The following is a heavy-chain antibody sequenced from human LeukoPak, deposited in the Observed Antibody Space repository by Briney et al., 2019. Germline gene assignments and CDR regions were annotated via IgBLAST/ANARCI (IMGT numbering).Heavy chain of an antibody. Sequence: PSETLSLICTVSGYSISSGYYWGWIRQPPGKGLEWIGSIYHSGSTYYNPSLKSRVTISVDTSKNQFSLKLSSVTAADTAVYYCAGGPPAESGFSDYWGQGTLVTVSS. CDR3: AGGPPAESGFSDY. V-gene: IGHV4-38-2*02. CDR1: GYSISSGYY. J-gene: IGHJ4*02. D-gene: IGHD3-3*01. CDR2: IYHSGST.